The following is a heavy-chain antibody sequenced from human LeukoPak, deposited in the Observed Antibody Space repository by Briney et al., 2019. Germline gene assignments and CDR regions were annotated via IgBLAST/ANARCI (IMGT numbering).Heavy chain of an antibody. CDR3: AKTPYYDSSGYYFDC. Sequence: GGSLRLSCAASGFTFSSYAMSWVRQAPGKGLEWVSGISASGGSTYYADSVKGRFTISRDNSKNTLYLQMNSLRAEDTAVYYCAKTPYYDSSGYYFDCWGQGTLVTVSS. D-gene: IGHD3-22*01. V-gene: IGHV3-23*01. J-gene: IGHJ4*02. CDR2: ISASGGST. CDR1: GFTFSSYA.